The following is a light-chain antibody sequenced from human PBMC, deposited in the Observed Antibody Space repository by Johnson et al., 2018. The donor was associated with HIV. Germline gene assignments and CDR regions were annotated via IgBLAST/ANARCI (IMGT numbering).Light chain of an antibody. CDR1: SCDIGNNY. CDR3: GTWDSSLSAAGV. V-gene: IGLV1-51*01. J-gene: IGLJ1*01. CDR2: DNN. Sequence: QSVLTQPPSVSAAPGQKVTISCSGSSCDIGNNYVSWHQKFPGAAPKVLIYDNNKRPSGIPDRISGSKSGTSATLGITGLQTGDEADYYCGTWDSSLSAAGVFGTGTKVTVL.